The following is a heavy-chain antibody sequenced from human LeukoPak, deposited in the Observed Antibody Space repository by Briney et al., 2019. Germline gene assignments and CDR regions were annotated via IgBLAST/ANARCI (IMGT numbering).Heavy chain of an antibody. D-gene: IGHD2-15*01. Sequence: PGGSLRLSCAASGFTFSSSAMSWVRQAPGKGLEWVSAISNNDGYTYYADSVQGRFTISRDNSKSTLCLQMNSLRAEDTAVYYCAKQLRYCSDGSCYFPYWGQGTLVTLSS. CDR2: ISNNDGYT. CDR1: GFTFSSSA. V-gene: IGHV3-23*01. J-gene: IGHJ4*02. CDR3: AKQLRYCSDGSCYFPY.